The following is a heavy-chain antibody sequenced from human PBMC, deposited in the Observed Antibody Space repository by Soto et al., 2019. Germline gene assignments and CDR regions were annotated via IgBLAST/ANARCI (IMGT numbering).Heavy chain of an antibody. J-gene: IGHJ2*01. CDR3: ARMSYFYDKWYFDL. Sequence: SETLSLTCTVSGASINNNDYYWGWIRQTPGKGLEWIGYVYYSGTTDYIPSLKSRLSMSIDKSQHQFTLKLNSVTAADTATYYCARMSYFYDKWYFDLWGRGTLVTVSS. V-gene: IGHV4-30-4*01. CDR2: VYYSGTT. CDR1: GASINNNDYY. D-gene: IGHD3-22*01.